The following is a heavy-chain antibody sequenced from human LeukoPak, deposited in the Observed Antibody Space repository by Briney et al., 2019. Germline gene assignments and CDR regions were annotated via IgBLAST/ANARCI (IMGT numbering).Heavy chain of an antibody. Sequence: GGSLTLSCAASGFSFSSYGMHWVRQARGKGLEWVGVISDDGRRKDYADSVKGRFTISRDNSKDTLYLQMNSLRAEDTAVYYCAKRPSDYGDYVSYFGYWGQGTLVTVSS. V-gene: IGHV3-30*18. J-gene: IGHJ4*02. CDR3: AKRPSDYGDYVSYFGY. D-gene: IGHD4-17*01. CDR2: ISDDGRRK. CDR1: GFSFSSYG.